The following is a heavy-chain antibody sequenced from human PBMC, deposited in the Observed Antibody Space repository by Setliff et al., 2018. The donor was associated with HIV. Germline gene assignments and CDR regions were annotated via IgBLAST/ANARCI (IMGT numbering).Heavy chain of an antibody. CDR2: ISAYNGNT. J-gene: IGHJ3*02. Sequence: ASVKVSCKASGYTFTSYGISWVRQAPGQGLEWMGWISAYNGNTNYAQKFQGRVTITADKSTSTAYMELSSLRSEDTAVYYCARDSDTAFDIWGQGTMVTVSS. V-gene: IGHV1-18*01. D-gene: IGHD5-18*01. CDR3: ARDSDTAFDI. CDR1: GYTFTSYG.